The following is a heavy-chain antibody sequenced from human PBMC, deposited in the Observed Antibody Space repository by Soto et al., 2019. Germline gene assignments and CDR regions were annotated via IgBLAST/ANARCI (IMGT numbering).Heavy chain of an antibody. CDR1: GGTFSSYA. V-gene: IGHV1-69*06. Sequence: QVQLVQSGAEVKKPGSSVKVSCKASGGTFSSYAISWVRQAPGQGLEWMGGIIPIFGTANYAQKFQGRVTITADKSTITAYMEMSSLRYEYTGVYYCSMSRLQYMATTKLPPDYWGQGTLVNVSS. CDR3: SMSRLQYMATTKLPPDY. J-gene: IGHJ4*02. D-gene: IGHD5-12*01. CDR2: IIPIFGTA.